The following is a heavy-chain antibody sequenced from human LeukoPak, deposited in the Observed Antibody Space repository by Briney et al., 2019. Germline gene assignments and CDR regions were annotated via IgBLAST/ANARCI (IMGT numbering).Heavy chain of an antibody. J-gene: IGHJ4*02. CDR3: AREYCSSTSCYATTFDY. D-gene: IGHD2-2*01. CDR2: IWYDGSNK. Sequence: GRSLRLSCAVSGFTFSSYGMHWVRQAPGKGLEWVAVIWYDGSNKYYADSVKGRFTISRDNSKNTLYLQMNSLRAEDTAVYYCAREYCSSTSCYATTFDYWGQGTLVTVSS. CDR1: GFTFSSYG. V-gene: IGHV3-33*01.